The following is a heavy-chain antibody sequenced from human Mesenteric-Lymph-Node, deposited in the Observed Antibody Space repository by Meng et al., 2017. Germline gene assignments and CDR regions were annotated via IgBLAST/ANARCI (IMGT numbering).Heavy chain of an antibody. CDR3: TRGRFSGNDYGGYFDY. CDR1: GFTFSSYW. CDR2: IKGDGSDI. V-gene: IGHV3-7*03. D-gene: IGHD5-12*01. Sequence: GGSLRLSCVASGFTFSSYWMSWVRQAPGKGPEWVANIKGDGSDIQYVDSVTGRFTISRDNAKNSLYLQMNSLRADDTALYYCTRGRFSGNDYGGYFDYWGQGSLVTVSS. J-gene: IGHJ4*02.